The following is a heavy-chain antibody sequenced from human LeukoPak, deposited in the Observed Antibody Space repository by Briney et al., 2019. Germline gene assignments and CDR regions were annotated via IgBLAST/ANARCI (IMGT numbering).Heavy chain of an antibody. Sequence: PGGSMRLSCAASGFTFSSYGMHWVRQAPGKGLEWVAVISYDGSNKYYADSVKGRFTISRDNSKNTLYLQMSSLRAEDTAVYYCAKDALDSGSYYGYYYYYGMDVWGQGTTVTVSS. J-gene: IGHJ6*02. CDR2: ISYDGSNK. V-gene: IGHV3-30*18. CDR1: GFTFSSYG. CDR3: AKDALDSGSYYGYYYYYGMDV. D-gene: IGHD1-26*01.